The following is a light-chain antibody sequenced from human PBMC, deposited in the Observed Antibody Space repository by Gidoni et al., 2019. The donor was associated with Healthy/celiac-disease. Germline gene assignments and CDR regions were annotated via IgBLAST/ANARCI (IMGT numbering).Light chain of an antibody. J-gene: IGLJ2*01. Sequence: QSALPQPASVSGSPGQAITISCTGTSSDVCGYNYVSWYQQHPGKAPKLMIYEVSNRPSGVSNRFSGSKSGNTASLTISGLQAEDEADYYCSSYTSSSTNVVFGGGTKLTVL. CDR1: SSDVCGYNY. CDR3: SSYTSSSTNVV. V-gene: IGLV2-14*01. CDR2: EVS.